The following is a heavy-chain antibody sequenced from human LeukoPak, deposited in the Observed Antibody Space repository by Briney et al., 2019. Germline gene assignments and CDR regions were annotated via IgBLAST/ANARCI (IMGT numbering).Heavy chain of an antibody. CDR3: ASPTRFSSSWYYFDY. Sequence: GRSLRLSCAASGFTFSSYGMHWVRQAPGKGLEWVAVISYDGSNKYYADSVKGRFTISRDNSKNTLYLQMNSLRAEDTAVYYCASPTRFSSSWYYFDYWGQGTLVTVSS. V-gene: IGHV3-30*03. D-gene: IGHD6-13*01. J-gene: IGHJ4*02. CDR2: ISYDGSNK. CDR1: GFTFSSYG.